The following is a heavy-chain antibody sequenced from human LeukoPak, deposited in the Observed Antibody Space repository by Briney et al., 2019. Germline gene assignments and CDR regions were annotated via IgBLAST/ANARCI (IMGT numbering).Heavy chain of an antibody. Sequence: ASVKDSCKASGYTFTSYGISWVRQAPGQGLEWMGWISAYNGNTNYAQKLQGRVTMTTDTSTSTAYMELRSMRSDDTAVYYCASDGEILLVRAAPSWDYWGQETLVTVSS. D-gene: IGHD2-2*01. CDR3: ASDGEILLVRAAPSWDY. CDR2: ISAYNGNT. CDR1: GYTFTSYG. V-gene: IGHV1-18*04. J-gene: IGHJ4*02.